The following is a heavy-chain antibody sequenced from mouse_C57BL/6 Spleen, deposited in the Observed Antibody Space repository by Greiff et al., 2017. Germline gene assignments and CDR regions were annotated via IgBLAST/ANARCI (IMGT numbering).Heavy chain of an antibody. CDR2: INPNNGGT. D-gene: IGHD1-1*01. CDR1: GYTFTDYN. J-gene: IGHJ2*01. CDR3: ARSGIYYYGSTSYYFDY. V-gene: IGHV1-18*01. Sequence: VQLKQSGPELVKPGASVKIPCKASGYTFTDYNMDWVKQSHGKSLEWIGDINPNNGGTIYNQKFKGKATLTVDKSSSTAYMELRSLTSEDTAVYYCARSGIYYYGSTSYYFDYWGQGTTLTVSS.